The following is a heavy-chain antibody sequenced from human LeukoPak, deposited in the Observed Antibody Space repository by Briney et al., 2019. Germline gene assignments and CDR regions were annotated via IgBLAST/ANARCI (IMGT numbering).Heavy chain of an antibody. J-gene: IGHJ4*02. CDR1: GFTFSSYW. CDR2: IKQDGSEK. Sequence: PGGSLRLSCAGSGFTFSSYWMCWVRQAPGKGLEWVANIKQDGSEKYYVDSVKGRFTISRDNAKNSLYLQMNTLRAEDTAVYYCARDKIVGATQFDYWGQGTLVTVSS. CDR3: ARDKIVGATQFDY. V-gene: IGHV3-7*03. D-gene: IGHD1-26*01.